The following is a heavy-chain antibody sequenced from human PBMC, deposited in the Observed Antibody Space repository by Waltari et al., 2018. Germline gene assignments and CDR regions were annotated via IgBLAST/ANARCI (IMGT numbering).Heavy chain of an antibody. CDR3: ARDRDSSLRWFDP. J-gene: IGHJ5*02. Sequence: QVQLVQSGAEVKKPGASVKVSCKVSGYTLTELSMHWVRQAPGQGLEWMGIINPSGGSTSYAQKFQGRVTMTRDTSTSTVYMELSSLRSEDTAVYYCARDRDSSLRWFDPWGQGTLVTVSS. CDR2: INPSGGST. V-gene: IGHV1-46*01. CDR1: GYTLTELS. D-gene: IGHD4-17*01.